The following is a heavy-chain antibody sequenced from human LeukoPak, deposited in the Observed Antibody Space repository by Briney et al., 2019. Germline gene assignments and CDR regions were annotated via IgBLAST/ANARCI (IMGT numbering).Heavy chain of an antibody. CDR2: INPSGGST. Sequence: ASVKVSCKASGYTFTSYYMHWVRQAPGQGLEWMGIINPSGGSTSHAQKFQGRVTMTRDTSTSTVYMELSSLRSEDTAVYYCARERFTGSSWQLYYFDSWGQGTLVTVSS. CDR3: ARERFTGSSWQLYYFDS. V-gene: IGHV1-46*01. D-gene: IGHD6-13*01. CDR1: GYTFTSYY. J-gene: IGHJ4*02.